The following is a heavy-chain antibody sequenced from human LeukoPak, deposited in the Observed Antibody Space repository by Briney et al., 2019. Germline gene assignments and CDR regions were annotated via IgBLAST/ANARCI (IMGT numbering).Heavy chain of an antibody. CDR2: ISWDGGSS. CDR3: AAAYSGSYYNGFDY. D-gene: IGHD3-10*01. V-gene: IGHV3-43*01. J-gene: IGHJ4*02. CDR1: GFTFDDYT. Sequence: PGGSLRLSCAASGFTFDDYTMHWVRQAPGKGLEWVSLISWDGGSSYYADSVKGRFTISRDNSKNSLYLQMNSLRTEDTALYYCAAAYSGSYYNGFDYWGQGTLVTVSS.